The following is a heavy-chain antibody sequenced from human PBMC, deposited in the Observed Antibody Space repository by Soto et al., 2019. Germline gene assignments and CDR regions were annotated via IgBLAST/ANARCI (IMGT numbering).Heavy chain of an antibody. Sequence: SETLSLTCTVSGGSISSSSYYWGWIRQPPGKGLEWIGSIYYSGSTYYNPSLKSRVTISVDTSKNQFSLKLSSVTAADTAVYYCARSRGITIFGVLYRTDWFDPWGQGTLVTVPQ. D-gene: IGHD3-3*01. CDR1: GGSISSSSYY. J-gene: IGHJ5*02. CDR2: IYYSGST. V-gene: IGHV4-39*01. CDR3: ARSRGITIFGVLYRTDWFDP.